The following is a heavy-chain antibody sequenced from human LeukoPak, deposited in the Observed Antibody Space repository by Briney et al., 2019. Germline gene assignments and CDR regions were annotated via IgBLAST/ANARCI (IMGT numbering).Heavy chain of an antibody. V-gene: IGHV3-30*02. CDR1: GFTFTYYD. J-gene: IGHJ6*03. D-gene: IGHD3-16*01. Sequence: PGGSLRLSCAASGFTFTYYDMHWVRQAPGKGLEWVAFIRYDGSNKNYADSVKGRFTISRDNAKNSLYLQMNSLRAEDTAVYYCARRSEFGVLYYMDVWGKGTTVTVSS. CDR2: IRYDGSNK. CDR3: ARRSEFGVLYYMDV.